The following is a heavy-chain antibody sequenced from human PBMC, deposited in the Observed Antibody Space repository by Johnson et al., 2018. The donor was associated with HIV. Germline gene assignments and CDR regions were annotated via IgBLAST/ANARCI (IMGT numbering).Heavy chain of an antibody. J-gene: IGHJ3*02. Sequence: VQLVETGGGLIQPGGSLRLSCKVSGFNVRNTYMGWVRQAPGKGLEWVSHITNYGATGYADSAKGRFTISRDNSKNTLYLQINSPRAEDPAVYYCARLRGAFDIWGQGTMVTVSS. V-gene: IGHV3-66*03. CDR2: ITNYGAT. CDR3: ARLRGAFDI. CDR1: GFNVRNTY.